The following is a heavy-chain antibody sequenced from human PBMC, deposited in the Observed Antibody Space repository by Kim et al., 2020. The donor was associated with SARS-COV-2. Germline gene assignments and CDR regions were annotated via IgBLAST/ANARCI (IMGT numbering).Heavy chain of an antibody. J-gene: IGHJ4*02. CDR3: ALLLWFGGIDY. Sequence: STYYNPALKRRVTISVDTSKNQFALKLSSVTAADTAVYDCALLLWFGGIDYWGQGTLVTVSS. CDR2: ST. D-gene: IGHD3-10*01. V-gene: IGHV4-39*01.